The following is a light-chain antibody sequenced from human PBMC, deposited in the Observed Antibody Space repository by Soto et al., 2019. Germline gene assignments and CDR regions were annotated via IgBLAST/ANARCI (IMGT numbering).Light chain of an antibody. J-gene: IGKJ4*01. Sequence: EIVMAQSPATLSVSPGERATLSCRASQSVSSNLAWYQQKPGQAPRLLIYGASTRATGIPARFSGSGSGTEFTLTISSLQSEDFAVYYCQQYNNWPFNFGGGTKVDIK. CDR2: GAS. V-gene: IGKV3-15*01. CDR3: QQYNNWPFN. CDR1: QSVSSN.